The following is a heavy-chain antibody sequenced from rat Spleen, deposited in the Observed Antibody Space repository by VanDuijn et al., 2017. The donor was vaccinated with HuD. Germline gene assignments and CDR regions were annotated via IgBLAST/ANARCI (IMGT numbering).Heavy chain of an antibody. D-gene: IGHD4-3*01. Sequence: EVQLVESGGGLVQPGRSLKFSCAASGFTLSDYTMAWVRQAPKKGLEWVATLSFDGGTTYDRDAVKGRFTISRDNAKSTLDLQMDSLRSEDTATYYCVRQDTSGYSNWFAYWGQGTLVTVSS. CDR1: GFTLSDYT. J-gene: IGHJ3*01. V-gene: IGHV5-7*01. CDR3: VRQDTSGYSNWFAY. CDR2: LSFDGGTT.